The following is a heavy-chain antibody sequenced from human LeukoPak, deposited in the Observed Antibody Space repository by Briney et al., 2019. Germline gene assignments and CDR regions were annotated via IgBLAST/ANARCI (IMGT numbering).Heavy chain of an antibody. Sequence: PGRSLRLSCAASGFTFSSYGMHWVRQAPGKGLEWVAVISFDGSNDYYADSVKGRFTISRDNSKSTLFLQMNSLRAEDTSVYYCAKQREGTIWSPDYWGQGTLVTVSS. J-gene: IGHJ4*02. CDR3: AKQREGTIWSPDY. V-gene: IGHV3-30*18. CDR1: GFTFSSYG. CDR2: ISFDGSND. D-gene: IGHD6-13*01.